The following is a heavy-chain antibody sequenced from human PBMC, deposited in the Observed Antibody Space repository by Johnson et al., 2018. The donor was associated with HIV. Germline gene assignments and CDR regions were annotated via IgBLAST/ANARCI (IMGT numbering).Heavy chain of an antibody. V-gene: IGHV3-15*01. J-gene: IGHJ3*02. Sequence: EVQLVESGGGVVRPGGSLRLSCVASGFIFSNAWMSWVRQAPGKGLEWVGRIKSKSDGGTTDYAAPVKGRFTISRDDSKNSLYLQMNSLKTEDTAVYYCTRVSLPPSYAFDIWGQGTMVTVSS. CDR3: TRVSLPPSYAFDI. CDR1: GFIFSNAW. CDR2: IKSKSDGGTT.